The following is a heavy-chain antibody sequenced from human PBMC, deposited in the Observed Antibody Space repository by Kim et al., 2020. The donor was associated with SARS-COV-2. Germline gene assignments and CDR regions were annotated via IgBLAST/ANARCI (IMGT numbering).Heavy chain of an antibody. V-gene: IGHV4-31*02. Sequence: TYSNPSLKSRVTISVDTAKNQFSLKLSSLTAADTAVYYCARGVAGNAFDIWGQGTMVTVSS. D-gene: IGHD6-19*01. CDR3: ARGVAGNAFDI. CDR2: T. J-gene: IGHJ3*02.